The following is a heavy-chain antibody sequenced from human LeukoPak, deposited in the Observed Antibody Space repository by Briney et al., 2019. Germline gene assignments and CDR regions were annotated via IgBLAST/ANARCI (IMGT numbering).Heavy chain of an antibody. J-gene: IGHJ4*02. V-gene: IGHV3-48*01. CDR1: GFTFSSYS. CDR2: ISSSSSTI. CDR3: ARAYGIAVAGPLDY. D-gene: IGHD6-19*01. Sequence: GGSLRLSCAASGFTFSSYSMNWVRRAPGKGLEWVSYISSSSSTIYYADSVKGRFTISRDNAKNSLYLQMNSLGAEDTAVYYCARAYGIAVAGPLDYWGQGTLVTVSS.